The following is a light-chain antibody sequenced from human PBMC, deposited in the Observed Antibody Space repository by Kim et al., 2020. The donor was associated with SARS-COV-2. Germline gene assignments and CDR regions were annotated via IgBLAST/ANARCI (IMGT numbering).Light chain of an antibody. V-gene: IGKV3-15*01. J-gene: IGKJ4*01. Sequence: PGESATLSCRASQSVSSNVAWYQQRPGQAPRRLIYGASTRATGIPGRFSGSVSGTEFTLAISSLQSEDFAVYYCQQYNDWPPLTFGGGTKVDIK. CDR1: QSVSSN. CDR2: GAS. CDR3: QQYNDWPPLT.